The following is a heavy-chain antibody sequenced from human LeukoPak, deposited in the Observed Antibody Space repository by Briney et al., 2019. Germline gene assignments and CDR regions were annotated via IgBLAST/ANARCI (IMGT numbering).Heavy chain of an antibody. V-gene: IGHV1-46*01. D-gene: IGHD3-10*01. CDR3: AKDMAAYYYASGNIDY. Sequence: ASVKVSCKASGYTFTSYYMHWVRQAPGQGLEWMGIINPSGGSTSYAQKFQGRVTMTRDMSTSTVYMELSSLRSEDTALYYCAKDMAAYYYASGNIDYWGQGTLVTVSS. CDR1: GYTFTSYY. CDR2: INPSGGST. J-gene: IGHJ4*02.